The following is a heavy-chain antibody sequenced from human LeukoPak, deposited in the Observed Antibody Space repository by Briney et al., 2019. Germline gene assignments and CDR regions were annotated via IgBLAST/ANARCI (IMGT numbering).Heavy chain of an antibody. D-gene: IGHD2-2*01. CDR1: GGTFSSYA. CDR3: ARGGYCSSPSCYALGWFDP. CDR2: IIPILGIA. V-gene: IGHV1-69*04. J-gene: IGHJ5*02. Sequence: SVKVSCKASGGTFSSYAISWVRQAPGQGLEWMGRIIPILGIANYAQKFQGRVTITADKSTSTAYMELSSLRSEDTAVYYCARGGYCSSPSCYALGWFDPWGQGTLVTVSS.